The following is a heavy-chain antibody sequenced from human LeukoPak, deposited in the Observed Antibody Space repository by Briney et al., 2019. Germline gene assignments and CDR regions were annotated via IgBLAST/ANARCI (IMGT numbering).Heavy chain of an antibody. CDR2: IYYTGGT. CDR3: AKYGNSGWVIDN. Sequence: KPSETLSLTCTVSGGSIGSNYWTWIRQPPGKGLEYIGYIYYTGGTNYNPSLKSRVTISVDTSKNQFSLKLCSVTAADTAVYFCAKYGNSGWVIDNWGQGTLVTVSS. CDR1: GGSIGSNY. V-gene: IGHV4-59*08. D-gene: IGHD6-19*01. J-gene: IGHJ4*02.